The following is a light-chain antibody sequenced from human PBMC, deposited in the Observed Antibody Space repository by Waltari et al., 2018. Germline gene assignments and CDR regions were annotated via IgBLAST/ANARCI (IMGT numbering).Light chain of an antibody. V-gene: IGKV3-15*01. CDR2: SAS. CDR1: QSVRSN. CDR3: QQYDVWPYT. J-gene: IGKJ2*01. Sequence: EIVVTQSPAALSVSPGERVTLSCRASQSVRSNLAWYQQNPGQAPRLLIYSASTRATGIPARFSGYGSGAGSTLTISSLQSEDFAIYYCQQYDVWPYTFGQGTKLDIK.